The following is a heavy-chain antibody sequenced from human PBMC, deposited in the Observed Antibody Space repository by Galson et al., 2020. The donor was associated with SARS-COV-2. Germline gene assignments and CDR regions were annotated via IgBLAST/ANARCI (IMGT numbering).Heavy chain of an antibody. CDR2: IAAYNGIT. Sequence: ASVKVSCKASGYTFSTYTVTWVRQAPGQGLEWMGWIAAYNGITNYSPKFQGRVTMTTDTSTNTAYMELRSLTSDDTAVYYCARVDVKDTMTIRSDAFDIWGQGTLVIVSS. D-gene: IGHD4-17*01. J-gene: IGHJ3*02. CDR3: ARVDVKDTMTIRSDAFDI. CDR1: GYTFSTYT. V-gene: IGHV1-18*01.